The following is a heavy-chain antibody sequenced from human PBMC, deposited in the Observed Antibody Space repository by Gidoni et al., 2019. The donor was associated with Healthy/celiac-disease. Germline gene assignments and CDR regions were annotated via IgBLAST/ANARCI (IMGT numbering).Heavy chain of an antibody. Sequence: QVQSVESGGGVVKPGGSRRRAWSAAGFTFRDDDMSWTRQAPGKGLGWVSYISSSSSYTNYADSVQGRFTISRDTAKNSLYLQMNSLRAEDTAVYYCARDRYDYVWGSYREDPPLDYWGQGTLVTVSS. CDR1: GFTFRDDD. CDR3: ARDRYDYVWGSYREDPPLDY. CDR2: ISSSSSYT. V-gene: IGHV3-11*06. D-gene: IGHD3-16*02. J-gene: IGHJ4*02.